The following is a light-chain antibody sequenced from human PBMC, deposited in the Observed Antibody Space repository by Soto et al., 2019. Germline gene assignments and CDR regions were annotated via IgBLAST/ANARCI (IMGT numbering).Light chain of an antibody. CDR3: KQYGSTPLT. V-gene: IGKV3-20*01. CDR2: GAS. J-gene: IGKJ4*01. CDR1: QSVSNNY. Sequence: EIVLTQSPGTLSLSPGDRATLSCRASQSVSNNYVAWYRKKPGQAPRLLIYGASSRATGVPDRFSGSGSGTDFTLTISRLEPEDFAVYYCKQYGSTPLTFGGGAKVEIK.